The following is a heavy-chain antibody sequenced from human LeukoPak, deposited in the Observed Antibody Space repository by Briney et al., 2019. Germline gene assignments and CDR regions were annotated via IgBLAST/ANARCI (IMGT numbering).Heavy chain of an antibody. D-gene: IGHD3-22*01. CDR2: VSYTGRT. Sequence: PLETLSLTCTVSGGSLSVHYWSCIRQPPGKRLEWIGYVSYTGRTKYNPSLQSRVTISIDTSKSQVSLKLTSVTSADTAEYSCARLLDNDSSGDPDTFDVWGQGTTVIVSS. V-gene: IGHV4-59*11. J-gene: IGHJ3*01. CDR3: ARLLDNDSSGDPDTFDV. CDR1: GGSLSVHY.